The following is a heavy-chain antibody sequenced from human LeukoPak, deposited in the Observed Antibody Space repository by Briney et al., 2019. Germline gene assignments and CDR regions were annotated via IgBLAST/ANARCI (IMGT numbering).Heavy chain of an antibody. J-gene: IGHJ1*01. CDR2: INHSGST. Sequence: SETLSLTCVVYGGSFSGYYWNWIRQPPGKGLEWIGEINHSGSTNYNPSLKSRVTISVDTSKNQFSLKLSSVTAADTAVYYCARGRGYFQHWGQGTLVTVSS. V-gene: IGHV4-34*01. CDR3: ARGRGYFQH. CDR1: GGSFSGYY.